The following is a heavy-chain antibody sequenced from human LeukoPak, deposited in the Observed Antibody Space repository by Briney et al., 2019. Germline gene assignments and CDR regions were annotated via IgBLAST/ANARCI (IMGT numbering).Heavy chain of an antibody. Sequence: GGSLRLSCAASGFTFSSYWMSWVRQAPGKGLEWVANIKQDGSEKYYVDSVKGRFTISRDNAKNSLYLQMNSLRAEDTALYYCARGEDVIAAAGTDYYYYYMDVWGKGTTVTVSS. CDR3: ARGEDVIAAAGTDYYYYYMDV. J-gene: IGHJ6*03. CDR1: GFTFSSYW. CDR2: IKQDGSEK. V-gene: IGHV3-7*03. D-gene: IGHD6-13*01.